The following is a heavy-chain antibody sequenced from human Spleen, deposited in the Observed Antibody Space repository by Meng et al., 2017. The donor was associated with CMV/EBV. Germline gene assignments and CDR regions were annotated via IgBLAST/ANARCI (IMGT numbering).Heavy chain of an antibody. CDR1: GLTVSSNY. CDR2: ISYDGSNK. D-gene: IGHD4-17*01. V-gene: IGHV3-30-3*01. CDR3: ARAHYGDYVFEPIDY. Sequence: VRLWGSGGGLSQPGGSLRLSCAASGLTVSSNYMSWVRQAPGKGLEWVAVISYDGSNKYYADSVKGRFTISRDNSKNTLYLQMNSLRAEDTAVYYCARAHYGDYVFEPIDYWGQGTLVTVSS. J-gene: IGHJ4*02.